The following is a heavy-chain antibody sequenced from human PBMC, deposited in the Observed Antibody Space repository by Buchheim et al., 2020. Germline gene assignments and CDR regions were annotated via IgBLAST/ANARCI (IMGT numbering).Heavy chain of an antibody. V-gene: IGHV3-30-3*01. CDR1: GFTFSSYA. J-gene: IGHJ4*02. CDR2: ISYDGSNK. Sequence: QVQLVESGGGVVQPGRSLRLSCAASGFTFSSYAMHWVRQAPGKGLEWVAVISYDGSNKYYADSVKGRFTISRDNSKNTLYLQMNSLRAEDTAVYYCAKDRGVVVIAIVTYFDYWGQGTL. CDR3: AKDRGVVVIAIVTYFDY. D-gene: IGHD2-21*01.